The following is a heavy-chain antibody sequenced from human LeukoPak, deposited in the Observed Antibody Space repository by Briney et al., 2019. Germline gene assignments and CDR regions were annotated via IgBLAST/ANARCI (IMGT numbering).Heavy chain of an antibody. CDR3: ARDRGSGGGFDY. V-gene: IGHV4-59*01. CDR2: IYCSGST. J-gene: IGHJ4*02. D-gene: IGHD3-10*01. CDR1: GGSISGDY. Sequence: SETLSLTCTVSGGSISGDYWSWIRQAPGKGLEWIAYIYCSGSTNYNPSLKSRVTISVDTSKNQFSLKLTSVTATDTAVYYCARDRGSGGGFDYWGQGTLVTVSS.